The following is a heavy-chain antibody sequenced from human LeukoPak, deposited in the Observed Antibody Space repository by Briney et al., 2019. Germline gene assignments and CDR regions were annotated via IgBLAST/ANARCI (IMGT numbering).Heavy chain of an antibody. V-gene: IGHV3-30*18. Sequence: PGRSLRLSCAASGFTFSSYGMHWVRQAPGKGLEWVAVISYDGSNKYYADSVKGRFTISRDNSKNTLYLQMNSLRAEDTAVYYCAKDLLVYYDSSGPLGYWGQGTLVTVSS. CDR3: AKDLLVYYDSSGPLGY. CDR2: ISYDGSNK. J-gene: IGHJ4*02. D-gene: IGHD3-22*01. CDR1: GFTFSSYG.